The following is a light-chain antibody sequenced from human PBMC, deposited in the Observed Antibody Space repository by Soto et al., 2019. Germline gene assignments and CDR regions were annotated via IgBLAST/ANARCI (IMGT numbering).Light chain of an antibody. V-gene: IGKV3-20*01. Sequence: EFVLTQSPDTLSLSPGERATLSCRASHSLTSSYLAWYQHKPGQAPRLLIDGASNRATGIPDRFSGSGSGADFSLSISRLEPEDFAVYHCQYYGGSPPAWTFGQGTKVEIK. CDR2: GAS. J-gene: IGKJ1*01. CDR1: HSLTSSY. CDR3: QYYGGSPPAWT.